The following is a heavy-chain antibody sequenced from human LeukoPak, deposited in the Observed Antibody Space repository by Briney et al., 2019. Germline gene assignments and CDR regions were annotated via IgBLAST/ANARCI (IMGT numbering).Heavy chain of an antibody. D-gene: IGHD3-16*01. Sequence: PSETLSLTCTVSGGSISSSSSYWGWIRQPPGKGLEWIGSIYYSGSTYYNPSLKSRVTIPVDTSKNQFSLKLNSVTAADTAVYYCARDGEGGDAFDIWGQGTVVTVSS. CDR2: IYYSGST. CDR1: GGSISSSSSY. CDR3: ARDGEGGDAFDI. J-gene: IGHJ3*02. V-gene: IGHV4-39*07.